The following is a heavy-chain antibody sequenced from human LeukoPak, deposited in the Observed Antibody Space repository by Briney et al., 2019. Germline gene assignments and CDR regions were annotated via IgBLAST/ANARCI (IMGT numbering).Heavy chain of an antibody. D-gene: IGHD3-10*01. V-gene: IGHV1-8*01. CDR2: MNPNSGNT. CDR1: GYTFTSYD. CDR3: ARGPRFTMVRGNDAFDI. Sequence: GASVKVSCKASGYTFTSYDINWVRQATGQGLEWMGWMNPNSGNTGYAQKFQGRVTMTRNTSISTAYMELSSLRSEDTAVYYCARGPRFTMVRGNDAFDIWGQGTMVTVSS. J-gene: IGHJ3*02.